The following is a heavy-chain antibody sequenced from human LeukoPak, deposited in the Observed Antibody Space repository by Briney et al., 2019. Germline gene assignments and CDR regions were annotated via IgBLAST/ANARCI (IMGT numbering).Heavy chain of an antibody. V-gene: IGHV5-51*01. CDR1: GYSFTSYW. Sequence: GESLKISCKGSGYSFTSYWIGWVRQMPGKGLEWMGIIYPGDSDTRYSPSFQGQVTISADKSISTAYLQWSSLKASDTAMYYCAGFVSVSLGAGWFGPWGQGALVTVCS. CDR2: IYPGDSDT. D-gene: IGHD3-16*01. J-gene: IGHJ5*02. CDR3: AGFVSVSLGAGWFGP.